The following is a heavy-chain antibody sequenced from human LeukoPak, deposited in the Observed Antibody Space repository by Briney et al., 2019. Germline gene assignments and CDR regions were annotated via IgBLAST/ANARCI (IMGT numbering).Heavy chain of an antibody. D-gene: IGHD3/OR15-3a*01. CDR1: GFSLSRYW. J-gene: IGHJ4*02. CDR2: IGKDGSGN. V-gene: IGHV3-7*01. Sequence: GGSLRLSYAASGFSLSRYWMSWVRQAPGKGLEWVANIGKDGSGNHYVDSVKGRFTISRDNAKNSLYLQMNSLRADDTAVYYCARDLDYYATDYWGQGTLVTVSS. CDR3: ARDLDYYATDY.